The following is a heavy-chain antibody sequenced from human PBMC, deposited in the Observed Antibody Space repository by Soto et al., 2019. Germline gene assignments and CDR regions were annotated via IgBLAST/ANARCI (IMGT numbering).Heavy chain of an antibody. CDR2: ISYDGSNK. CDR1: GFTFSSYG. CDR3: ANDLEGHCE. Sequence: GGSLRLSCAASGFTFSSYGMHWVRQAPGKGLEWVAVISYDGSNKYYADSVKGRFTISRDNSKNTLYLQMNSLRAEDTAVYYCANDLEGHCEWAQGTLVTVSS. D-gene: IGHD2-21*02. V-gene: IGHV3-30*18. J-gene: IGHJ4*02.